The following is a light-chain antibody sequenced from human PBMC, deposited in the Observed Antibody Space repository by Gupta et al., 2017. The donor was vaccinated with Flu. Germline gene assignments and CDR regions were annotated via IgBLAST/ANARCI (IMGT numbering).Light chain of an antibody. Sequence: SSELTHDAAVSVAFGQTVRITCQGDSLRNSYASWDQQKPGQAPVLVIYAKNIRPSGIPDRFSGSSSGNTASLTITGAQAEDEADYYCNSRDSTDNHQAVFGGGTKLTVL. J-gene: IGLJ2*01. CDR3: NSRDSTDNHQAV. CDR2: AKN. V-gene: IGLV3-19*01. CDR1: SLRNSY.